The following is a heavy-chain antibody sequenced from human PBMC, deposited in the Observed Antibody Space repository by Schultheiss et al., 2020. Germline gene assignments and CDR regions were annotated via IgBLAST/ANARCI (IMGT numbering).Heavy chain of an antibody. CDR3: ARRKGYCSSTSCSHYYYGMDV. V-gene: IGHV3-33*01. J-gene: IGHJ6*02. CDR1: GFTFSSYG. CDR2: IWYDGSNK. Sequence: GGSLRLSCAASGFTFSSYGMHWVRQAPGKGLEWVAVIWYDGSNKYYADSVKGRFTISRDNSKNTLYLQMNSLRAEDTAVYYCARRKGYCSSTSCSHYYYGMDVWGQGTKVTVSS. D-gene: IGHD2-2*01.